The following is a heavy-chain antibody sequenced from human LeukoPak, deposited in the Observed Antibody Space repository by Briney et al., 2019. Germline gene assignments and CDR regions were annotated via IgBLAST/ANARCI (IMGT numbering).Heavy chain of an antibody. CDR1: GGSFSSYY. J-gene: IGHJ5*02. Sequence: SETLSLTCAVYGGSFSSYYWSWIRQPPGKGLEWIGYIYYSGSTNYNPSLKSRVTISVDTSKNQFSLKLSSVTAADTAVYYCAKSRRDGYAKFDPWGQGTLVTVSS. V-gene: IGHV4-59*01. D-gene: IGHD5-24*01. CDR3: AKSRRDGYAKFDP. CDR2: IYYSGST.